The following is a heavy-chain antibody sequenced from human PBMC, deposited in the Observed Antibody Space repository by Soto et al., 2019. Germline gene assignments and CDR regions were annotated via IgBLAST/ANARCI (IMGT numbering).Heavy chain of an antibody. Sequence: ASVKVSCKASGYTFTSYGISWVRQAPGQGLEWMGWINAYNGNTNYAQKLQGRVTITADESTSTAYMELSSLRSEDTAVYYCARASMNYDILTGYTNYYYYGMDVWGQGTTVTVSS. V-gene: IGHV1-18*01. CDR1: GYTFTSYG. CDR2: INAYNGNT. CDR3: ARASMNYDILTGYTNYYYYGMDV. J-gene: IGHJ6*02. D-gene: IGHD3-9*01.